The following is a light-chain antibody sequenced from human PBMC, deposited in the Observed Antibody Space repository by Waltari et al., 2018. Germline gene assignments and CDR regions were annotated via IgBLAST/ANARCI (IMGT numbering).Light chain of an antibody. V-gene: IGLV2-8*01. J-gene: IGLJ1*01. CDR2: DVS. CDR3: SSYAGSNNV. CDR1: SSDVGAYTF. Sequence: QSALTQPPPAPGSPGQSVTIPSTGTSSDVGAYTFASLYQQPPGKAPKLMIDDVSKRPSGVAGRFSGSKSGNTASLTVSGLQAGDEADYYCSSYAGSNNVFGTGTKFTVL.